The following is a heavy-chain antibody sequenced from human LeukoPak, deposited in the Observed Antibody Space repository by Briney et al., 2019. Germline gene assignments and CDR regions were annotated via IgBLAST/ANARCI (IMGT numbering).Heavy chain of an antibody. J-gene: IGHJ4*02. CDR2: IYPGDSDT. V-gene: IGHV5-51*01. D-gene: IGHD1-26*01. CDR1: GYSFTSHW. Sequence: GESLKISCKGSGYSFTSHWIGWVRQMPGKGLEWMGIIYPGDSDTRHSPSFQGQVTISADKSISTAYLQWSSLKASDTAMYYCARRRDLYSGSYYPFDYWGQGTLVTVSS. CDR3: ARRRDLYSGSYYPFDY.